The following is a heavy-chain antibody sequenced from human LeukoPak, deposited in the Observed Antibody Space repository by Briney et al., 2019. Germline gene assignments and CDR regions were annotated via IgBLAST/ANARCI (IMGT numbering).Heavy chain of an antibody. CDR1: GGSISSYY. Sequence: PSETLSLTCTVSGGSISSYYWSWIRQPAGKGLEWIGRIYTSGSTNYNPSLKSRVTMSVDTSKNQFSLKLSSVTAADTAVYYCARGITIFGVVNYYYYYMDVWGKGTTVTVSS. CDR2: IYTSGST. D-gene: IGHD3-3*01. V-gene: IGHV4-4*07. J-gene: IGHJ6*03. CDR3: ARGITIFGVVNYYYYYMDV.